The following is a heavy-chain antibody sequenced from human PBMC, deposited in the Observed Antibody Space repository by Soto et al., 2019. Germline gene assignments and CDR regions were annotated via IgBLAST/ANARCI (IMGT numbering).Heavy chain of an antibody. D-gene: IGHD3-22*01. CDR1: GFTFSSYG. V-gene: IGHV3-30*18. J-gene: IGHJ4*02. Sequence: GGSLRLSCAASGFTFSSYGMHWVRQAPGKGLEWVAVISYDGSNKYYADSVKGRFTISRDNSKNTLYLQMNSLRAEDTAVYYCAKADRGLGYYYDSSGYYPSPDYWGQGTLVTVSS. CDR2: ISYDGSNK. CDR3: AKADRGLGYYYDSSGYYPSPDY.